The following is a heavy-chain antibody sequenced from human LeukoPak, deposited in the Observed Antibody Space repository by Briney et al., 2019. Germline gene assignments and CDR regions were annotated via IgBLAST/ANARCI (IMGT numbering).Heavy chain of an antibody. CDR3: ARDSPYGSGSPYYMDV. Sequence: PGGSLRLSCAASGFTFSSYSMNWVRQAPGKGLEWVSSISSSSSYIYYADSVKGRFTISRDNAKNSLYLQMNSLRAEDTAVYYCARDSPYGSGSPYYMDVWGKGTTVTISS. D-gene: IGHD3-10*01. CDR2: ISSSSSYI. V-gene: IGHV3-21*01. CDR1: GFTFSSYS. J-gene: IGHJ6*03.